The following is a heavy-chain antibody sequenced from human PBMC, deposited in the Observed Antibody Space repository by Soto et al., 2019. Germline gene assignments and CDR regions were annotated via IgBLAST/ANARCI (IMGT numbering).Heavy chain of an antibody. CDR1: GFTFSSYA. CDR2: ISGSGGST. Sequence: GGSLRLSCAASGFTFSSYAMSWVRQAPGKGLEWVSAISGSGGSTYYADSVKGRFTISRDNSKNTLYLQMNSLRAEDTAVYYCAKDRYYYGSGSYLTTFDYRGQGTLVNVSS. V-gene: IGHV3-23*01. J-gene: IGHJ4*02. CDR3: AKDRYYYGSGSYLTTFDY. D-gene: IGHD3-10*01.